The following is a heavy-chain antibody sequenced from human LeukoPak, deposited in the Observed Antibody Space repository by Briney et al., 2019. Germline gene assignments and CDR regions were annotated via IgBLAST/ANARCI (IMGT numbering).Heavy chain of an antibody. V-gene: IGHV3-23*01. CDR2: ISGAGDNT. CDR3: AKDYSVSNWCFDL. J-gene: IGHJ2*01. D-gene: IGHD5/OR15-5a*01. Sequence: PGGSLRLSCAASGFTFSNYAMSWVRQALGKGLEWVSTISGAGDNTNNADSVTGRFTISRDNSKNTLYLQMNSLRAEDTAVYYYAKDYSVSNWCFDLWGRGTLVTVSS. CDR1: GFTFSNYA.